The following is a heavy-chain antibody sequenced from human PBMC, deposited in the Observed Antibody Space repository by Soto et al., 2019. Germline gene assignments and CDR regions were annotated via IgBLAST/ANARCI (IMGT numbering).Heavy chain of an antibody. CDR1: GGSISSYY. D-gene: IGHD6-19*01. Sequence: SETLSLTCTVSGGSISSYYWSWIRQPPGKGLEWIGYIYYSGSTNYNPSLKSRVTISVDTSKNQFSLKLSSVTAADTAVYYCAREGAVAATFDYWGQGTLVTVSS. J-gene: IGHJ4*02. CDR2: IYYSGST. V-gene: IGHV4-59*01. CDR3: AREGAVAATFDY.